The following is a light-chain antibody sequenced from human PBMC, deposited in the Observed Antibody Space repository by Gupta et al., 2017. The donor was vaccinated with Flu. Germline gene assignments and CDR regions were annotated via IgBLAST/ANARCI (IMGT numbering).Light chain of an antibody. Sequence: IHITQSPSSMSAALGDRVTITCRASQSISTYLNWYQHQPGKAPKLLPYSATSLQSGLPSRFSGSGCVTDFTLTIISLKPADFATYYCQQSSTMQYTFGQGTKLEI. J-gene: IGKJ2*01. CDR3: QQSSTMQYT. CDR1: QSISTY. CDR2: SAT. V-gene: IGKV1-39*01.